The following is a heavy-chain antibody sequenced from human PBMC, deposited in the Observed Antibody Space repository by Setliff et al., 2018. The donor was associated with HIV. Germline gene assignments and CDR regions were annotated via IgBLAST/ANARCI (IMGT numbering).Heavy chain of an antibody. CDR3: GVSYFYDSSGFYSNNWFDP. J-gene: IGHJ5*02. D-gene: IGHD3-22*01. Sequence: SETLSLTCAVYSGSFSGYYWSWIRQPPGKGLEWIGEINHSGSTKYNPSLKSRVTISVDTSKNQFSLKLTSVTAADTAVYYCGVSYFYDSSGFYSNNWFDPWGQGTLVTVSS. V-gene: IGHV4-34*01. CDR2: INHSGST. CDR1: SGSFSGYY.